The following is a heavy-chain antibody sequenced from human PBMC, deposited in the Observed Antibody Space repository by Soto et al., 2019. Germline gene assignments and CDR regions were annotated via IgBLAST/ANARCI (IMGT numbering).Heavy chain of an antibody. CDR3: AVGRHKTSGSNTWFDP. CDR2: ISDTGGGT. CDR1: GVNFSSYA. J-gene: IGHJ5*02. V-gene: IGHV3-23*01. D-gene: IGHD3-22*01. Sequence: GGSLRLSCAASGVNFSSYAMNWVRQAPGKGLEWVSTISDTGGGTFYAGSVKGRFTISRDNSKNTLYLQMHSLRTDDSAIYFCAVGRHKTSGSNTWFDPWGRGTLVTVSS.